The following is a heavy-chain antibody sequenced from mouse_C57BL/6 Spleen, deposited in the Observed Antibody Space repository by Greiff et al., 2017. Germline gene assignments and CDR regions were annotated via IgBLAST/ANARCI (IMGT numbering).Heavy chain of an antibody. CDR2: INYDGSST. V-gene: IGHV5-16*01. CDR1: GFTFSDYY. J-gene: IGHJ2*01. D-gene: IGHD4-1*01. Sequence: EVKVEESEGGLVQPGSSMKLSCTASGFTFSDYYMAWVRQVPEKGLEWVANINYDGSSTYYLDSLKSRFIISRDNAKNILYLQMSSLKSEDTATYYCAREVNWNFDYWGQGTTLTVSS. CDR3: AREVNWNFDY.